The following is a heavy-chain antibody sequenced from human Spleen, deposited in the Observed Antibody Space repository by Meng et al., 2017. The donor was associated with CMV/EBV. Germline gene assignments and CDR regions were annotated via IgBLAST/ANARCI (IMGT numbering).Heavy chain of an antibody. CDR2: ISAYNGNA. CDR3: ARDLGLWFGEFDN. Sequence: ASVKVSCKASGYTFTSYAIIWVRQAPGQGLEWMGWISAYNGNANYAQKLQGRVTLTTDTSTNTAYMELRSLMSDDTAVYYCARDLGLWFGEFDNWGQGTLVTVSS. CDR1: GYTFTSYA. V-gene: IGHV1-18*01. J-gene: IGHJ4*02. D-gene: IGHD3-10*01.